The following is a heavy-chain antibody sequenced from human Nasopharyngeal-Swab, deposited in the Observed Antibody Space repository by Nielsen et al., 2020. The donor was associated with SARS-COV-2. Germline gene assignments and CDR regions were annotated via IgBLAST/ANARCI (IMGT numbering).Heavy chain of an antibody. CDR3: ASGGYGDYDAYYYGMDV. J-gene: IGHJ6*02. CDR2: ISYDESNK. Sequence: GESLKISCAASGFIFSSYAMHWVRQAPGKGLEWVAVISYDESNKYYADSVKGRFTISRDNSKNTLYLQMNSLRAEDTAVYYCASGGYGDYDAYYYGMDVWGQGTTVTVSS. D-gene: IGHD4-17*01. V-gene: IGHV3-30-3*01. CDR1: GFIFSSYA.